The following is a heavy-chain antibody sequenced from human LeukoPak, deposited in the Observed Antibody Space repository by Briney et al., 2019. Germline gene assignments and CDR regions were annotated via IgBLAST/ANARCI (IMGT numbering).Heavy chain of an antibody. D-gene: IGHD3-22*01. CDR2: IRYDGSNK. V-gene: IGHV3-30*02. J-gene: IGHJ4*02. CDR1: GFTFSSYG. CDR3: YYDSSGYYHFDY. Sequence: GGSLRLSCAASGFTFSSYGMHWVRQAPGKGLEWVAFIRYDGSNKYYADSVKGRFTISRDNSKNTLYLQMNSLRAEDTAVYYCYYDSSGYYHFDYWGQGTLVTVPS.